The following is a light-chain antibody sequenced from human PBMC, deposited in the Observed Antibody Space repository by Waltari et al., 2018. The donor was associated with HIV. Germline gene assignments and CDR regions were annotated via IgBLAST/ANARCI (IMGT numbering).Light chain of an antibody. CDR2: DVT. CDR1: NNDVGTYKY. J-gene: IGLJ3*02. CDR3: SSYTSSISLV. Sequence: QSALTQPASVSGSPGQSITISCTGTNNDVGTYKYVSWYQQHPGKAPKLMIYDVTDRPSGVSDRFSGSKSGNTASLTISGLQAEDEADYYCSSYTSSISLVFGGGTKVTVL. V-gene: IGLV2-14*03.